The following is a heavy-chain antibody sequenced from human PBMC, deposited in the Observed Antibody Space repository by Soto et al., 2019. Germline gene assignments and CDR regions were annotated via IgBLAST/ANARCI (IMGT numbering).Heavy chain of an antibody. CDR3: ARESEDLTSNFDY. CDR2: ISSTTNYI. J-gene: IGHJ4*02. CDR1: GFTFTRYS. Sequence: GGSLRLSCAASGFTFTRYSMNWVRQAPGKGLEWVSSISSTTNYIYYGDSMKGRFTISRDNAKNSLYLEMNSLRAEDTAVYYCARESEDLTSNFDYWGQGTLVPVSS. V-gene: IGHV3-21*06.